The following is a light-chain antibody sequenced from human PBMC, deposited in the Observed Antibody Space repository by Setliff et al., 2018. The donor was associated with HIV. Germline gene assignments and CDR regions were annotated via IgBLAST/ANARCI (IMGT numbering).Light chain of an antibody. V-gene: IGLV2-14*01. CDR1: SSNVGGYDY. CDR2: EFS. Sequence: QSVLPQPAAVSGSPGQSITISCTGTSSNVGGYDYVSWYQQHPGKAPKPMLYEFSNRPSGVSNRFTGSKSGNTASLTIFGLQAEDEADYYCSSYTFSTSLEVIFGGGTK. J-gene: IGLJ2*01. CDR3: SSYTFSTSLEVI.